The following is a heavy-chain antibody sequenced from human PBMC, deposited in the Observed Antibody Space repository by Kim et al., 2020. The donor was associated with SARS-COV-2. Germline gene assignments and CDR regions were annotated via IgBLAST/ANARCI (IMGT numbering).Heavy chain of an antibody. D-gene: IGHD4-4*01. Sequence: ASVKVSCKASGYVFNTYAINWARQAPGQGLEWLGRINTNTGKPAYAQGFTGRLVFTLDTSVSTAHLQITSLRAEDSDVYYCARKTTVATSRALDYWGQGDLVTVSS. J-gene: IGHJ4*02. CDR3: ARKTTVATSRALDY. CDR1: GYVFNTYA. CDR2: INTNTGKP. V-gene: IGHV7-4-1*02.